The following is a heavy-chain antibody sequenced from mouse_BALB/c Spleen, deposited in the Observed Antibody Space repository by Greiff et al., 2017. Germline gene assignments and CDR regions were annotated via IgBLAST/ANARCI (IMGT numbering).Heavy chain of an antibody. J-gene: IGHJ3*01. CDR1: GFAFSSYD. CDR2: ISSGGGST. Sequence: EVQRVESGGGLVKPGGSLKLSCAASGFAFSSYDMPWVRQTPEKRLEWVAYISSGGGSTYYPDTVKGRFTISRDNAKNTLYIQMSSLKSEDTAMYCCASDYDGDLDYWGQGTLVTVSA. V-gene: IGHV5-12-1*01. D-gene: IGHD2-3*01. CDR3: ASDYDGDLDY.